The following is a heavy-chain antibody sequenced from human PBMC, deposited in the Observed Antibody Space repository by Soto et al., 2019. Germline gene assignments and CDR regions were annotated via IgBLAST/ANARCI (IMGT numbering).Heavy chain of an antibody. J-gene: IGHJ4*02. CDR3: ARQVRQWLLDY. V-gene: IGHV4-39*01. CDR1: GGSISSSSYY. Sequence: SETLSLTCTVSGGSISSSSYYWGWIRQPPGKGLEWIGSIYYSGSTYYNPSLKSRVTISVDTSKNQFSLKLSSVTAADTAVYYCARQVRQWLLDYWGQGTRVTVSS. CDR2: IYYSGST. D-gene: IGHD6-19*01.